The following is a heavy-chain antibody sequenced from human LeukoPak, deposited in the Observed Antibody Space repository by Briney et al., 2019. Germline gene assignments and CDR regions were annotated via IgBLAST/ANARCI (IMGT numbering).Heavy chain of an antibody. CDR1: GFTFSSYA. D-gene: IGHD3-22*01. CDR2: ISGSGGST. Sequence: PGGSLRLSCAASGFTFSSYAMSWVRQAPGKGLEWVSAISGSGGSTYYADSVKGRFTISRDNSKNTLYLQMNSLRAEDTAVYYCAKTPSYYHDSSGYPFDYWGQGTLVTVSS. J-gene: IGHJ4*02. CDR3: AKTPSYYHDSSGYPFDY. V-gene: IGHV3-23*01.